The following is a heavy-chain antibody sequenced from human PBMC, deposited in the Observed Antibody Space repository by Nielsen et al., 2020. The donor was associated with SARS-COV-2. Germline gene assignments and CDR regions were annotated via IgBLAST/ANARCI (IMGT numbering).Heavy chain of an antibody. CDR3: ATRTGGALYDAFDI. V-gene: IGHV4-30-2*01. J-gene: IGHJ3*02. Sequence: SETLSLTCGVSGGSINSSSYTWSWIPQPPGKGLVWIGYIYNSGSNDYNPSLKSRVIISVDRSMTQFSLKLRSVTAADTAVYYCATRTGGALYDAFDIWGQGTMVTVSS. CDR1: GGSINSSSYT. CDR2: IYNSGSN. D-gene: IGHD7-27*01.